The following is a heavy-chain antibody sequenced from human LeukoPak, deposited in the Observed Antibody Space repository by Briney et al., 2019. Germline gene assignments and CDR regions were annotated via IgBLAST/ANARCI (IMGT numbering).Heavy chain of an antibody. CDR3: ARDPDYGDPGPFWDY. CDR1: GFSFSSYT. J-gene: IGHJ4*02. CDR2: ISSSSSYI. Sequence: PGGSLRLSCAASGFSFSSYTMNWVRQAPGKGLEWVSSISSSSSYIYYADSVKGRFTISRVNAKNSLYLQMNSLRAEDTAVYYCARDPDYGDPGPFWDYWGQGTLVTVSS. V-gene: IGHV3-21*01. D-gene: IGHD4-17*01.